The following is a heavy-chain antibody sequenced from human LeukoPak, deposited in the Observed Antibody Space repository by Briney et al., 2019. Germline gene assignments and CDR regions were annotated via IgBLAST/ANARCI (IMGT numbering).Heavy chain of an antibody. CDR3: ARGPTRTSYYYGVDV. CDR2: INHSGST. V-gene: IGHV4-34*01. CDR1: GGSLSGYY. Sequence: SETLSLTCAVYGGSLSGYYWSWIRQPPGKGLEWIGEINHSGSTNYNPSLKSRVTISVDTSKNQFSLKLSSVTAADTAVYYCARGPTRTSYYYGVDVWGQGTTVTVSS. D-gene: IGHD1-1*01. J-gene: IGHJ6*02.